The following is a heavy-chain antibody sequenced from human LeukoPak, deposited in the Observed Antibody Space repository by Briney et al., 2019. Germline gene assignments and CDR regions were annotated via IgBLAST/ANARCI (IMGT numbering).Heavy chain of an antibody. CDR1: GGSFSGYY. D-gene: IGHD5-18*01. J-gene: IGHJ4*02. CDR2: INHSGST. V-gene: IGHV4-34*01. Sequence: NPSETLSLTCAAYGGSFSGYYWSWIRQPPGKGLEWIGEINHSGSTNYNPSLKSRVTISVDTSKNQFSLKLSSVTAADTAVYYCARGDSYGYPYFDYWGQGTLVTVSS. CDR3: ARGDSYGYPYFDY.